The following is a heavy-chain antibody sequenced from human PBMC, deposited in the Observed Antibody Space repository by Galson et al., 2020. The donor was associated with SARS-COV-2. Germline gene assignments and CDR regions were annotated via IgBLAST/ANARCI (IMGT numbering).Heavy chain of an antibody. J-gene: IGHJ2*01. CDR2: IIPILGIA. D-gene: IGHD2-15*01. Sequence: SVKVSCKASGGTFSSYAISWVRQAPGQGLEWMGGIIPILGIANYAQKFQGRVTITADKSTSTAYMELSSLRSEDTAVYYCVRGGWCSGGSCYSRWYFDLWGRGTLVTVSS. V-gene: IGHV1-69*10. CDR3: VRGGWCSGGSCYSRWYFDL. CDR1: GGTFSSYA.